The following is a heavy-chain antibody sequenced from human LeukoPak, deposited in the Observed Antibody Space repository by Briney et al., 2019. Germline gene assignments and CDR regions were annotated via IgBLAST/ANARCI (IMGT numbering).Heavy chain of an antibody. Sequence: GGSLRLSCEASGFTFSSYAMSWVRQAPGKGLEWVSAISGSGGSTYYADSVKGRFTISRDNSKNTLYLQMNSLRAEDTAVYYCAKALARVGATTSFDYWGQGTLVTVSS. D-gene: IGHD1-26*01. CDR2: ISGSGGST. CDR1: GFTFSSYA. J-gene: IGHJ4*02. CDR3: AKALARVGATTSFDY. V-gene: IGHV3-23*01.